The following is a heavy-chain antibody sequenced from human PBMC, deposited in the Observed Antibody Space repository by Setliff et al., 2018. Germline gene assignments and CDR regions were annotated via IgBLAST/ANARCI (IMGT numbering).Heavy chain of an antibody. J-gene: IGHJ3*01. CDR2: IQYDGSDK. D-gene: IGHD6-25*01. V-gene: IGHV3-30*02. CDR3: AKHVLSSGWPNDAFDF. CDR1: GFIFNKFG. Sequence: GGSLRLSCVASGFIFNKFGMHWVRQAPGKGLEWLAFIQYDGSDKYYEDSVKGRFTISRDNSKNTVYLQVNSLRGEDAAVYYCAKHVLSSGWPNDAFDFWGQGTMVTVSS.